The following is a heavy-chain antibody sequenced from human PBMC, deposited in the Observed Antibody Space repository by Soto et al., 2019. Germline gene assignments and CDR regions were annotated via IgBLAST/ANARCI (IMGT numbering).Heavy chain of an antibody. CDR1: GGSTSSSDW. J-gene: IGHJ4*02. V-gene: IGHV4-4*02. Sequence: QVHLQESGPGLVKPSETPSLTCAISGGSTSSSDWWTWVRQPPGEGLEWIGEIHPAGVTNYNSSLKSRLTISLDHSRNQFSLSLTSVTAADAAVYFCAGRPEIHPRWGQGILVPVSS. CDR3: AGRPEIHPR. D-gene: IGHD5-18*01. CDR2: IHPAGVT.